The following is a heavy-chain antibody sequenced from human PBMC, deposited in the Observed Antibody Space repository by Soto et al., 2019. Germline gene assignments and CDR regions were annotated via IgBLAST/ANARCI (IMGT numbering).Heavy chain of an antibody. CDR1: GYTFSSYA. CDR3: ARDTGDGTFDF. V-gene: IGHV1-3*01. J-gene: IGHJ4*02. CDR2: INAGYGNT. Sequence: ASVKVSCKASGYTFSSYAMHWVRQAPGQRLEWMGWINAGYGNTKSSQKFQDGVTISRDTSASTAYMELTSLRSEDTAVYYCARDTGDGTFDFWGQGTLVTVSS. D-gene: IGHD7-27*01.